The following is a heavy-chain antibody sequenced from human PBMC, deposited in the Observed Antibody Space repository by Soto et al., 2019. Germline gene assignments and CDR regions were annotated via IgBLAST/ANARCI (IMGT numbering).Heavy chain of an antibody. V-gene: IGHV3-53*01. CDR3: ARDGSSGRKDYYYYGMDV. CDR2: IYSGGST. J-gene: IGHJ6*02. Sequence: GGSLRVSCAASGFTVSSNYMSWVRQAPGKGLEWVSVIYSGGSTYYADSVKGRFTISRDNSKNTLYLQMNSLRAEDTAVYYCARDGSSGRKDYYYYGMDVWGQGTTVTVSS. CDR1: GFTVSSNY. D-gene: IGHD6-19*01.